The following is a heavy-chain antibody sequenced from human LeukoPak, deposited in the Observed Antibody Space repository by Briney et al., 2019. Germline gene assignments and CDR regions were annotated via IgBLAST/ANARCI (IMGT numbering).Heavy chain of an antibody. CDR2: ISGSSSST. J-gene: IGHJ3*02. D-gene: IGHD2-2*01. CDR3: AKLRLAAIGAAGNAFDI. V-gene: IGHV3-23*01. CDR1: GFTFNNYA. Sequence: GGSLRLSCAASGFTFNNYAMSWVRQAPGKGLEWVSGISGSSSSTYYADSVKGRFTISRDNSKNTLYLQMNSLRAEDTAVYFCAKLRLAAIGAAGNAFDIWGQGTMVTVSS.